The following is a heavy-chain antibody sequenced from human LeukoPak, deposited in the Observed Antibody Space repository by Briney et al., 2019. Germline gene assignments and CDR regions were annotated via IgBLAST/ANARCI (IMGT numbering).Heavy chain of an antibody. V-gene: IGHV3-30*02. CDR3: AKDIAYYYDSSGPLFDN. CDR2: IKTDGSKK. D-gene: IGHD3-22*01. CDR1: GFTFSSYW. Sequence: GGSLRLSCAASGFTFSSYWMSWVRQAPGKGLEWVAFIKTDGSKKYYTDFVKGRFTISRDNSKNTLYLQMNSLRPEDTAVYYCAKDIAYYYDSSGPLFDNWGQGTLITVSS. J-gene: IGHJ4*02.